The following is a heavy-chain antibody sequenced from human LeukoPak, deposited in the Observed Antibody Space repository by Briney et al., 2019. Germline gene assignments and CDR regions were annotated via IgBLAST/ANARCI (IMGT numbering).Heavy chain of an antibody. CDR3: ARDRGYSSGPDPNWFDP. J-gene: IGHJ5*02. CDR1: GYTFTGYY. CDR2: INPNSGGT. Sequence: ASVKVSCKASGYTFTGYYMHWVRQAPGQGLEWMGWINPNSGGTNYAQKFQGRVTMTRDTSISTAYMELSRLRSDDTAVYYCARDRGYSSGPDPNWFDPWGQGTLGTVSS. D-gene: IGHD6-19*01. V-gene: IGHV1-2*02.